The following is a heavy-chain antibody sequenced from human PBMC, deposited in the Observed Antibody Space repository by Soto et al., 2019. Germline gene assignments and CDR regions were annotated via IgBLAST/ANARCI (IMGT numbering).Heavy chain of an antibody. J-gene: IGHJ4*02. Sequence: SPTLSLTCAISGDSVSSNSAAWNWIRQSPSRGLEWLGRTYYRSKWYNDYAVSVKSRITINPDTSKNQFSLQLNSVTPEDTAVYYCARSPYSSSSGGFDYWGQGTLVTVSS. D-gene: IGHD6-6*01. V-gene: IGHV6-1*01. CDR2: TYYRSKWYN. CDR1: GDSVSSNSAA. CDR3: ARSPYSSSSGGFDY.